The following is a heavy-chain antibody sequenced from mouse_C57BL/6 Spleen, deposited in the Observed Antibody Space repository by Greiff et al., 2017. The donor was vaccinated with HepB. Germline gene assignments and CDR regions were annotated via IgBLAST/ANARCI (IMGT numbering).Heavy chain of an antibody. D-gene: IGHD2-3*01. CDR2: IYPGSGST. CDR3: AREGLVTTRFAY. CDR1: GYTFTSYW. V-gene: IGHV1-55*01. J-gene: IGHJ3*01. Sequence: QVHVKQPGAELVKPGASVKMSCKASGYTFTSYWITWVKQRPGQGLEWIGDIYPGSGSTNYNEKFKSKATLTVDTSSSTAYMQLSSLTSEDSAVYYCAREGLVTTRFAYWGQGTLVTVSA.